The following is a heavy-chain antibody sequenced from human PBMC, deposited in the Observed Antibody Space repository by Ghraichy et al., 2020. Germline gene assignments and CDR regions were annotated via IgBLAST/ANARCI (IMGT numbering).Heavy chain of an antibody. J-gene: IGHJ5*02. CDR1: GYTFTSYG. V-gene: IGHV1-3*04. CDR3: ARVSYDFLTGYSVGWFDP. Sequence: ASVKVSCKASGYTFTSYGMHWVRQAPGQSLEWMGWINTDNANAKYSQKFQGRVTITSDTSASTAYMELSSLRSEDTAVYYCARVSYDFLTGYSVGWFDPWGQGTLVPVSS. D-gene: IGHD3-9*01. CDR2: INTDNANA.